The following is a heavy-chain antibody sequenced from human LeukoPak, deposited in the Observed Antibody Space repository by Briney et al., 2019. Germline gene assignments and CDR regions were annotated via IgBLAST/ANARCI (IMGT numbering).Heavy chain of an antibody. Sequence: ARGSLRLSCAASGFTFDDYAMHWVRQAPGKGLEWVSGISWNSGSIGYADSVKGRFTISRDNAKNSLYLQMNSLRAEDTALYYCAKDFHSSGWSHFDYWGQGTLVTVSS. CDR3: AKDFHSSGWSHFDY. CDR1: GFTFDDYA. V-gene: IGHV3-9*01. CDR2: ISWNSGSI. J-gene: IGHJ4*02. D-gene: IGHD6-19*01.